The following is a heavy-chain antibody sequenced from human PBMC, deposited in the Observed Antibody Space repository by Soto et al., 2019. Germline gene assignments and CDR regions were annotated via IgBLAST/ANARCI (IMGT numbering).Heavy chain of an antibody. J-gene: IGHJ6*02. CDR2: IYYSGST. D-gene: IGHD3-22*01. CDR3: VRSIDTGYYCYGMAV. V-gene: IGHV4-59*01. Sequence: SETLSLTCTVSGDSISNYYWSWIRQPPGKGLEWIAYIYYSGSTNYNPSLKSRVTISVDTSKTQFSLKLNSVTAADTAVYYCVRSIDTGYYCYGMAVWGQGTTVTVS. CDR1: GDSISNYY.